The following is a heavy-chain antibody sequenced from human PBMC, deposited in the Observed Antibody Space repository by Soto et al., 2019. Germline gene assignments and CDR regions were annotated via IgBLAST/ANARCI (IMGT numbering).Heavy chain of an antibody. CDR3: AKVSPPEGYYDSSGYPRDYYYYYGMDV. CDR2: ISGSGGST. D-gene: IGHD3-22*01. Sequence: GGSLRLSCAASGFAFSSYAMSWVRQAPGKGLEWVSAISGSGGSTYYADSVKGRFTISRDNSKNTLYLQMNSLRAEDTAVYYYAKVSPPEGYYDSSGYPRDYYYYYGMDVWGQGTTVTVSS. V-gene: IGHV3-23*01. CDR1: GFAFSSYA. J-gene: IGHJ6*02.